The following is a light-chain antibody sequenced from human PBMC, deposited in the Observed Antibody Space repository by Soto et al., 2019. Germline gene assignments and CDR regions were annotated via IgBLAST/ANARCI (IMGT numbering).Light chain of an antibody. CDR2: AAS. CDR1: QGISSY. V-gene: IGKV1-9*01. CDR3: QQLNSYPLT. Sequence: DIKLTQSPSFLSASVGDRVTITCRASQGISSYLAWYQQKPGKAPKLLIYAASTLQSGVPSRFSGSGSGTEFTLTISSLQPEDFATYYCQQLNSYPLTFGGGTNVDVK. J-gene: IGKJ4*01.